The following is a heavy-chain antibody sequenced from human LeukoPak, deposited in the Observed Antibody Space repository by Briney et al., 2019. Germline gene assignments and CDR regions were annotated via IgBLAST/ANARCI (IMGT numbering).Heavy chain of an antibody. CDR2: VSDSGTMT. CDR3: AKYSRYDYVGQIDY. Sequence: PGGSLRLSCAASGFTFSNYAMNWVRQAPGKGLEWVSGVSDSGTMTYYTRSVKGRFTISRDNSKNTVYLQMSSLRAEDTAIYYCAKYSRYDYVGQIDYWGQGTLVTVSS. V-gene: IGHV3-23*01. D-gene: IGHD4-17*01. J-gene: IGHJ4*02. CDR1: GFTFSNYA.